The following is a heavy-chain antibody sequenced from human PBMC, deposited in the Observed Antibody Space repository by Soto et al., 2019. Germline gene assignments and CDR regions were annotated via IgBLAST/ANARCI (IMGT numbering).Heavy chain of an antibody. D-gene: IGHD1-7*01. CDR3: AREKTGTTNLAFDI. CDR2: INPNSGGT. Sequence: GASVKVSCTASGYTFTGYYMHWVRQAPGQGLEWMGWINPNSGGTNYAQKFQGWVTMTRDTSISTAYMELSRLRSDDTAVYYCAREKTGTTNLAFDIWGQGTMVTVSS. J-gene: IGHJ3*02. CDR1: GYTFTGYY. V-gene: IGHV1-2*04.